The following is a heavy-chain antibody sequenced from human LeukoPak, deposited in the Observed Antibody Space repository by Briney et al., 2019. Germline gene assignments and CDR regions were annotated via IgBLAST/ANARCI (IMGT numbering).Heavy chain of an antibody. CDR1: GYTFSSYA. V-gene: IGHV1-69*13. Sequence: SVKVSCKASGYTFSSYAISWVRQAPGQGLEWMGGIIPIFGTANYAQKFQGRVTITADESTSTAYMELSSLRSEDTAVYYCARSFGVVTPPDYYYMDVWGKGTTVTVSS. CDR2: IIPIFGTA. J-gene: IGHJ6*03. D-gene: IGHD3-3*01. CDR3: ARSFGVVTPPDYYYMDV.